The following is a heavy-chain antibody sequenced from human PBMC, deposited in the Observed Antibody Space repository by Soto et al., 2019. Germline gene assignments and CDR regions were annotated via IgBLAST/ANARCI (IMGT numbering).Heavy chain of an antibody. Sequence: SETLSLTCTVSGGPISSDNYYWNWIRQPPGKGPEWIGNFCYSGSTYYNPSLKSRVTISVDTSKNQFSLKLSSVTAADTAVYYCARHSNYYDSSGYRPWGQGTLVTVSS. CDR3: ARHSNYYDSSGYRP. V-gene: IGHV4-39*01. CDR2: FCYSGST. D-gene: IGHD3-22*01. J-gene: IGHJ5*02. CDR1: GGPISSDNYY.